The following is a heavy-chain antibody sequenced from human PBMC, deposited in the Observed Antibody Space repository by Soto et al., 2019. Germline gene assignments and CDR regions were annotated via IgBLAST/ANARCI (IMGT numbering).Heavy chain of an antibody. Sequence: EVQLVESGGGLVKPGGSLRLSCAASGFTFSSYSMNWVRQAPGKGLEWVSSISSSSSYIYYADSVKGRFTISRDNAKNSMYRQIDSLRAEDTAVYYCARASGYSSCWHDYWGQGTLVTVSS. J-gene: IGHJ4*02. D-gene: IGHD6-19*01. V-gene: IGHV3-21*01. CDR2: ISSSSSYI. CDR1: GFTFSSYS. CDR3: ARASGYSSCWHDY.